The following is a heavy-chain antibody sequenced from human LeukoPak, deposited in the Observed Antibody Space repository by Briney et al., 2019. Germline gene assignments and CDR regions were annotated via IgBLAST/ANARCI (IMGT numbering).Heavy chain of an antibody. D-gene: IGHD6-25*01. Sequence: GGSLRPSCAASGFTFSDYGMHWVRQAPGKGLEWVAFTQYDGSNQFYADSVRGRFTISRDNGKNTLYLQMNSLRPEDTAVYYCAKDQAAAWGQGTRVTVSS. CDR3: AKDQAAA. CDR1: GFTFSDYG. J-gene: IGHJ5*02. V-gene: IGHV3-30*02. CDR2: TQYDGSNQ.